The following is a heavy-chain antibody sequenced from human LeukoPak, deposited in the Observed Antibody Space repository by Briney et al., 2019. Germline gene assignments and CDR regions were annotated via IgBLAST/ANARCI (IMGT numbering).Heavy chain of an antibody. CDR1: GFTFSSYA. CDR3: AKDFQQQLGLYYFDY. CDR2: ISGSGGST. J-gene: IGHJ4*02. D-gene: IGHD6-13*01. Sequence: GSLRLSCAASGFTFSSYAMSWVRQAPGKGLEWVSAISGSGGSTYYADSVKGWFTISRDNSKNTLYLQMNSLRAEDTAVYYCAKDFQQQLGLYYFDYWGQGTLVTVSS. V-gene: IGHV3-23*01.